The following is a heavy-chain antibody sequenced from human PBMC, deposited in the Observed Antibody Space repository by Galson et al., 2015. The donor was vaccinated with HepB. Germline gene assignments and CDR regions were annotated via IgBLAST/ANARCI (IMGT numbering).Heavy chain of an antibody. CDR3: AYGSDV. CDR2: TYYRSKWYI. V-gene: IGHV6-1*01. Sequence: CAISGDSVSSNHAVWNWIRQSPSRGLEWLGRTYYRSKWYIDYAISVKSRITINSDTSRNQFSLHLSSVTPEDTAVYYCAYGSDVWGQGTPVIVSS. J-gene: IGHJ6*02. CDR1: GDSVSSNHAV.